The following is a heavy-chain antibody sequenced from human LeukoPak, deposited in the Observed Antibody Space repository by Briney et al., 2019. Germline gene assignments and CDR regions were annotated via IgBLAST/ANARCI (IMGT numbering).Heavy chain of an antibody. D-gene: IGHD3-22*01. J-gene: IGHJ4*02. CDR3: ARGGTNYDSSGYYSLDY. Sequence: GRSLRLSCAASGFTFTGYYMHWVRQAPGQGLEWMGWINPNSGGTNYAQKFQGWVTMTRDTSISTAYMELSRLRSDDTAVYYCARGGTNYDSSGYYSLDYWGQGTLVTVSS. V-gene: IGHV1-2*04. CDR2: INPNSGGT. CDR1: GFTFTGYY.